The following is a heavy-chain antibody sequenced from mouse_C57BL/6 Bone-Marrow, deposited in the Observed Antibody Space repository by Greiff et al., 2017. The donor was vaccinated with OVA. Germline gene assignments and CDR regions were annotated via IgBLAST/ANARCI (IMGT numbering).Heavy chain of an antibody. V-gene: IGHV1-26*01. J-gene: IGHJ4*01. CDR2: INPNNGGT. D-gene: IGHD2-2*01. Sequence: EVQLQQSGPELVKPGASVKISCKASGYTFTDYYMNWVKQSHGKSLEWIGDINPNNGGTSYNQKFKGKATLTVDKSSSTAYMELRSLTSEDSAVYYCARYGYDYYAMDYWGKGTSVTVSS. CDR1: GYTFTDYY. CDR3: ARYGYDYYAMDY.